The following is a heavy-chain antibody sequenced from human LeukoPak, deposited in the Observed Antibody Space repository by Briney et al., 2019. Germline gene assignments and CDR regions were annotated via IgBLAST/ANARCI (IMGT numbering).Heavy chain of an antibody. CDR2: INTNNGNP. V-gene: IGHV7-4-1*02. CDR1: GYIFTNYA. CDR3: ARAYQRLGELSLPDY. D-gene: IGHD3-16*02. Sequence: ASVKVSCKASGYIFTNYAMNWVRQAPGQGLEWMGWINTNNGNPTYAQGFTGRFVFSLDTSVSTAYLQISSLKAEDTALYYCARAYQRLGELSLPDYWGQGTLVTVSS. J-gene: IGHJ4*02.